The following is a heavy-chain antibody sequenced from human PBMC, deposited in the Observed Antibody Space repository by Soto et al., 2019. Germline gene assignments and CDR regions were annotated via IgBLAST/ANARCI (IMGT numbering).Heavy chain of an antibody. Sequence: SDTLSLTCIVSGGSIDRSTYYWGWIRQPPGKALEWIGSIYYSGSTYYNPSLKSRVTISVDTSKNQFSLKLSSVTAADTAVYYCARRGYYAISAFDIWGQGTMVTVSS. CDR2: IYYSGST. V-gene: IGHV4-39*01. J-gene: IGHJ3*02. CDR3: ARRGYYAISAFDI. D-gene: IGHD2-8*01. CDR1: GGSIDRSTYY.